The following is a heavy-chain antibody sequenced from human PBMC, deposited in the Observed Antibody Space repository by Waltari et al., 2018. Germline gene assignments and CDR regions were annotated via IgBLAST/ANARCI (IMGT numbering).Heavy chain of an antibody. Sequence: QLQLQESGPGLVKPSETLSLTCTVSGGSISSSSYYWDWIRQPPGKGLEWIGSIYYSGSTYYNPSLKSRVTISVDTSKNQFSLKLSSVTAADTAVYYCARRKGYDILTGFPYPFDYWGQGTLVTVSS. V-gene: IGHV4-39*01. CDR2: IYYSGST. D-gene: IGHD3-9*01. CDR1: GGSISSSSYY. J-gene: IGHJ4*02. CDR3: ARRKGYDILTGFPYPFDY.